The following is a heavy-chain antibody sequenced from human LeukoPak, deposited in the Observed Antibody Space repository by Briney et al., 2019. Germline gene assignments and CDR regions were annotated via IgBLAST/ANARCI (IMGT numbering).Heavy chain of an antibody. V-gene: IGHV3-23*01. Sequence: PGGSLRLSCAASGFTFSSYAMSWVRQAPGKGLEWVSAISGSGGSTYYADSVKGRFTISRDNSKNTLYLQMNSLRAEDTAVYYCARPRSFDIVLMVYAPDCWGQGTLVTVSS. D-gene: IGHD2-8*01. J-gene: IGHJ4*02. CDR1: GFTFSSYA. CDR3: ARPRSFDIVLMVYAPDC. CDR2: ISGSGGST.